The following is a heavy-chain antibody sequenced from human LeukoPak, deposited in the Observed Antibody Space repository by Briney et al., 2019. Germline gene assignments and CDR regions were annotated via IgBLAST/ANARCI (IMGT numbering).Heavy chain of an antibody. CDR2: INAGNGNT. CDR3: ARGPRAAADDY. Sequence: ASVTVSCKASGYTFINFAINWGRQAPGQRPEWMGWINAGNGNTKYSQKFQGRVTITRDTSASTAYMELSGLTSEDTAVYYCARGPRAAADDYWGQGTLVTVSS. D-gene: IGHD6-13*01. J-gene: IGHJ4*02. V-gene: IGHV1-3*01. CDR1: GYTFINFA.